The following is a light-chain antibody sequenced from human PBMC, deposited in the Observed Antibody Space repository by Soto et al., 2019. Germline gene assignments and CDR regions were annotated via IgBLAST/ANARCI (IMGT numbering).Light chain of an antibody. CDR1: HSVSSSY. Sequence: EIVLTQSPGTLSLSPGERATLSCRASHSVSSSYLAWYQQKPGQAPRLLIYGASSRATGIPDRFSGSGSVTDFTLTISRLEPEDFAEYYCQQYGSSPPYTFGQGTNLEI. V-gene: IGKV3-20*01. J-gene: IGKJ2*01. CDR3: QQYGSSPPYT. CDR2: GAS.